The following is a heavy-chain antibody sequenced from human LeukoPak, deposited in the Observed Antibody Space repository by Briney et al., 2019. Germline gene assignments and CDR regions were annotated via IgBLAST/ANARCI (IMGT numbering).Heavy chain of an antibody. CDR3: ARRIQQLTTTAEYFQH. V-gene: IGHV4-39*01. CDR2: IYYSGST. J-gene: IGHJ1*01. D-gene: IGHD6-13*01. Sequence: SETLSLTCTVSGGSISSSSYYWGWLRQPLGKGLEWIGSIYYSGSTYNNPSLKSRVTISVDTSKNQFSLKRSSVTAADTAVYYCARRIQQLTTTAEYFQHWGQGTLVTVSS. CDR1: GGSISSSSYY.